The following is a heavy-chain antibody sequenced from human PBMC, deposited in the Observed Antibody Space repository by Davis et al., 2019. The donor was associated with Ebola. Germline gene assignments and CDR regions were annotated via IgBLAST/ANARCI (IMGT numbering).Heavy chain of an antibody. V-gene: IGHV3-21*01. J-gene: IGHJ6*02. CDR3: ARDLYLGSWNYYGMDV. CDR1: RFTFSSYS. Sequence: GGSLRLSCAASRFTFSSYSMNWVRQAPGKGLEWVSSISSSSSYIYYADSVKGRFTISRDNAKNSLYLQMNSLRAEDTAVYHCARDLYLGSWNYYGMDVWGQGTTVTVSS. CDR2: ISSSSSYI. D-gene: IGHD2-2*02.